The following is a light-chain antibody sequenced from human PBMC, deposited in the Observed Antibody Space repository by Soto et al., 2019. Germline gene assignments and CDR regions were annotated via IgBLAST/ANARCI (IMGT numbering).Light chain of an antibody. CDR1: QSISADY. V-gene: IGKV3-20*01. CDR2: GGA. Sequence: EIVLTQSPGTLSLSPGGRAALSCRASQSISADYLVWYQQKPGQAPRLLSYGGASRATGIPDRFSGSGAGTDFTLTISRLAPEDVAVYYCQHYGSSVFTFGPGTKVDIK. J-gene: IGKJ3*01. CDR3: QHYGSSVFT.